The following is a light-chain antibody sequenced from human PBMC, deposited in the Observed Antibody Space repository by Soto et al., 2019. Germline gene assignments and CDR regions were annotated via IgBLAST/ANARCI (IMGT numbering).Light chain of an antibody. V-gene: IGKV3-15*01. J-gene: IGKJ1*01. CDR3: LQYNNWPT. CDR1: QSVSSN. Sequence: EIVMTQSPATLSVSPGERATLSCRASQSVSSNLAWYQQKPGQAPRLLIYGASTRATGIPARFSGSGSGTEFTLTISSLQSEDFAVYYCLQYNNWPTFGQGTKV. CDR2: GAS.